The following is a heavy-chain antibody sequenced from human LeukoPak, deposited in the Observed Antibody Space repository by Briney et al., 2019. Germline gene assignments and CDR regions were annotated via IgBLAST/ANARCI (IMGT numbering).Heavy chain of an antibody. J-gene: IGHJ4*02. CDR1: GFTFTSYS. D-gene: IGHD3-22*01. Sequence: VGTLRLSSAPSGFTFTSYSMNWVRAAPGGGLEWVSSISSSSSYIYYADPVKVRFTISRDNAKNSLNLQMNSLRAEDTAVYYCARSGYYYDRSGYYCLDYWGQGTLVTVSS. V-gene: IGHV3-21*01. CDR2: ISSSSSYI. CDR3: ARSGYYYDRSGYYCLDY.